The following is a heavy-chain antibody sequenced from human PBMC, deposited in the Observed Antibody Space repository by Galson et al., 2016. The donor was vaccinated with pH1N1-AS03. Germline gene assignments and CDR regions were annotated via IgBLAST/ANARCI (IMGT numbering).Heavy chain of an antibody. Sequence: SLRLSCAASGFALIGYSMHWVRQAPGKGLEWVSSIDPTSTYIYYADSPTGRFTISRDNAFNSLYLQMNSLRVDDTAVYFCTRSAPRGGHEPFDFWGQGTLVTVSP. V-gene: IGHV3-21*01. D-gene: IGHD5-12*01. CDR1: GFALIGYS. CDR3: TRSAPRGGHEPFDF. J-gene: IGHJ4*02. CDR2: IDPTSTYI.